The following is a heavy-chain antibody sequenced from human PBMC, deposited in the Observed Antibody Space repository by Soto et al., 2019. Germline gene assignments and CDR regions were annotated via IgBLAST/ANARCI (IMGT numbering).Heavy chain of an antibody. CDR3: ATSDSDYGDAEAFDL. CDR2: IMPILGIA. D-gene: IGHD4-17*01. Sequence: QVQLVQSGAEVKKPGSSVKVSCKASGGTFSSYTISWVRQAPGQVLEWMGRIMPILGIATYAQKFQARDTITADKSTSTAYMERSSLRSEDTAVYYCATSDSDYGDAEAFDLWGQGTMVTVSS. CDR1: GGTFSSYT. J-gene: IGHJ3*01. V-gene: IGHV1-69*02.